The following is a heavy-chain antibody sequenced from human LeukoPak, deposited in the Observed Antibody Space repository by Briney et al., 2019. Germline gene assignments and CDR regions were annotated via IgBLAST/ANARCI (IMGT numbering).Heavy chain of an antibody. J-gene: IGHJ4*02. V-gene: IGHV3-73*01. CDR2: IRSKADKYAT. CDR1: GYTFRVSS. Sequence: GGSLKLSCAPSGYTFRVSSTHCVRQASRKGREWVGRIRSKADKYATEYTASVKDRFTIHRDDSKVTAYLQTDSLKTEHTSVYYWTGGTTVTTLDYWGQGTLVTVP. D-gene: IGHD4-17*01. CDR3: TGGTTVTTLDY.